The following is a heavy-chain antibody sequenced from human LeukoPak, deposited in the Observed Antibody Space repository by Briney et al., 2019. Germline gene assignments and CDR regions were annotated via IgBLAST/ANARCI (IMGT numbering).Heavy chain of an antibody. J-gene: IGHJ4*02. D-gene: IGHD6-13*01. CDR3: ARESAAGTLGVY. CDR1: GYTFTSYY. Sequence: ASVKVSCKASGYTFTSYYMHWVRQAPGQGLEWMGIINPSGGSTSYAQKFQGRVTMTRDTSTSTVYMELSSLRSEVTAVYYCARESAAGTLGVYWGQGTLVTVSS. CDR2: INPSGGST. V-gene: IGHV1-46*01.